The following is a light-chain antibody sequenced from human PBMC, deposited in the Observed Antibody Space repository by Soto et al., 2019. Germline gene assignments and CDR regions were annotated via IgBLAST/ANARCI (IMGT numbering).Light chain of an antibody. J-gene: IGKJ4*01. V-gene: IGKV1-39*01. CDR3: QQSYRTPLT. CDR1: QRLTNY. CDR2: GAS. Sequence: DIQMTQSPSSLSASVGDRVTITCRPSQRLTNYVNWYQQQPGHAPKLLIYGASTLQSGVPSRFSGSGSGTEFTLTISGLQPEDFGTYFCQQSYRTPLTFGGGTKVQIK.